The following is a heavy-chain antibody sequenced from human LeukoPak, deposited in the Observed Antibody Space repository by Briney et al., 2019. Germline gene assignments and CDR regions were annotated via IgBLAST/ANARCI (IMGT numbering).Heavy chain of an antibody. D-gene: IGHD4-17*01. J-gene: IGHJ4*02. CDR2: INESGTT. CDR1: GGSFSGYY. V-gene: IGHV4-34*01. Sequence: PSETLSLTCGVFGGSFSGYYWTWVRQAPGKGLEWIGEINESGTTNYNTSLNNRVTISVDTSNNQFSLKLASVTDADTAVYYCARGHRRGDYSDRYNFYDYWGQGILVTVSS. CDR3: ARGHRRGDYSDRYNFYDY.